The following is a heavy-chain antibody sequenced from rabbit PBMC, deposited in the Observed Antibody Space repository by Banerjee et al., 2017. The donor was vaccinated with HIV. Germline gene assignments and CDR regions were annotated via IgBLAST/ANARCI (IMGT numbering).Heavy chain of an antibody. J-gene: IGHJ4*01. CDR1: GFSFGSVYW. D-gene: IGHD4-1*01. Sequence: QEQLEESGGGLVQPEGSLTLTCTASGFSFGSVYWICWVRQAPGKGLEWIACIYTDSGSAWYASWAKGRFPVTRSTSLNTVTLQMTSLTAADTATYFCARDLAGVIGWNFGLWGPGTLVTVS. CDR3: ARDLAGVIGWNFGL. V-gene: IGHV1S43*01. CDR2: IYTDSGSA.